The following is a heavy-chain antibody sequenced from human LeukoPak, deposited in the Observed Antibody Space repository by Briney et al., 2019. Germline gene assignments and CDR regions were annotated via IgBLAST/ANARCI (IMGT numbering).Heavy chain of an antibody. CDR2: ITSSGSPI. D-gene: IGHD4-23*01. CDR1: GFTFSSYG. J-gene: IGHJ4*02. Sequence: GGSLRLSCAASGFTFSSYGMDWVRHAPEKGLEWVSFITSSGSPIYYADSVKGRFTISRDNAKNSLYLQMNSLRAEDTAVYYCARDSRWVFDYWGQGSLVTVSS. V-gene: IGHV3-48*03. CDR3: ARDSRWVFDY.